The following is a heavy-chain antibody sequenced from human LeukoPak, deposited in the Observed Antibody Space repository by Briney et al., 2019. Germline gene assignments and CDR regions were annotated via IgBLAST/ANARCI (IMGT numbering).Heavy chain of an antibody. CDR2: IYYSGST. CDR1: GGSISSYY. D-gene: IGHD3-3*01. Sequence: SETLSLTCSVSGGSISSYYWSWIRQPPGKGLEGIGYIYYSGSTNYNPSLKSRVTISVDTSKNQFSLKLSSVTAADTAVYYCARVPSLEWLFAYFDYWGQGTLVTVSS. CDR3: ARVPSLEWLFAYFDY. V-gene: IGHV4-59*01. J-gene: IGHJ4*02.